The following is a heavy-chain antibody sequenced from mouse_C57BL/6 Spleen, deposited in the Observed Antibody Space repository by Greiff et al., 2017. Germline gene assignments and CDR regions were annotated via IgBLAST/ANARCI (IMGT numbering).Heavy chain of an antibody. D-gene: IGHD2-3*01. V-gene: IGHV1-61*01. Sequence: QVQLQQPGAELVRPGSSVKLSCKASGYTFTSYWMDWVKQRPGQGLEWIGNIYPSDSETHYNQKFKDKATLTVDKSSSTAYMQLSSLTSEDSAVYFCARGYGYYEAMDYWGQGTSVTVSS. CDR2: IYPSDSET. CDR3: ARGYGYYEAMDY. J-gene: IGHJ4*01. CDR1: GYTFTSYW.